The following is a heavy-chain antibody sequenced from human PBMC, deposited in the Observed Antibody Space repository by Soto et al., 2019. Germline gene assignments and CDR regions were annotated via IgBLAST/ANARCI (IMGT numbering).Heavy chain of an antibody. CDR1: GFTFSSYG. V-gene: IGHV3-33*01. CDR3: TRDPLIAVAAYDAFDT. D-gene: IGHD6-19*01. CDR2: IWYDGSNK. J-gene: IGHJ3*02. Sequence: QVQLVESGGGVVQRGGSLRLSCAASGFTFSSYGMHWVRQAPGKGLEWVAVIWYDGSNKYYADSVKGRYTISRDDSKNTVYLQMNSLGAEDRAVYYCTRDPLIAVAAYDAFDTWGQGTSVTVSS.